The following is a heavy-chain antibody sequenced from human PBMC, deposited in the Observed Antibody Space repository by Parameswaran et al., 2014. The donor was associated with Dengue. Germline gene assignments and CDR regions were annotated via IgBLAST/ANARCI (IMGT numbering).Heavy chain of an antibody. D-gene: IGHD3-22*01. CDR2: IWYDGSNK. V-gene: IGHV3-33*01. J-gene: IGHJ2*01. Sequence: WIRQPPGKGLEWVAVIWYDGSNKYYADSVKGRFTISRDNSKNTLYLQMNSLRAEDTAVYYCARPYYYDSSPNWYFDLWGRGTLVTVSS. CDR3: ARPYYYDSSPNWYFDL.